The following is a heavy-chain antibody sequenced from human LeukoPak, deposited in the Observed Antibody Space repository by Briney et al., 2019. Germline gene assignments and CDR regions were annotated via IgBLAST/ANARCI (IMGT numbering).Heavy chain of an antibody. CDR1: GFTFSSYW. V-gene: IGHV3-7*01. Sequence: GGTLRLSCAASGFTFSSYWMSWVRQAPRKGLEWVANIKQDGSEKYYVDSVKGRFTISRDNAKNSLYLQMNSLRAEDTAVYYCARDLDTAMGSMDVWGKGTTVTVSS. J-gene: IGHJ6*03. CDR2: IKQDGSEK. CDR3: ARDLDTAMGSMDV. D-gene: IGHD5-18*01.